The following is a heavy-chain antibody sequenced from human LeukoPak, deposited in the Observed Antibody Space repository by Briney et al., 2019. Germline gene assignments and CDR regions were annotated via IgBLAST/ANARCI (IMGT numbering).Heavy chain of an antibody. CDR1: GGTFSSYA. J-gene: IGHJ6*04. CDR2: IIPIFCTA. Sequence: GASVKVSCKASGGTFSSYAISGVRQARGQGREWMGGIIPIFCTANYAQKFQGRVTITADESPSTAYMELSSMRSEDTAVYYCARWGAYCSSTSCYDPYYYYGMDVWGKGPTVTVSS. D-gene: IGHD2-2*01. CDR3: ARWGAYCSSTSCYDPYYYYGMDV. V-gene: IGHV1-69*13.